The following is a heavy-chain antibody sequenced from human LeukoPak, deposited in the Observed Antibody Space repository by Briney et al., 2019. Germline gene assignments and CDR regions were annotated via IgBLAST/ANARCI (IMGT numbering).Heavy chain of an antibody. V-gene: IGHV3-74*01. D-gene: IGHD6-6*01. CDR1: GSTFSDYW. J-gene: IGHJ4*02. CDR2: IDGDGSGT. Sequence: GGSLRLSCAASGSTFSDYWMLWVRQAPGKGLVWVSRIDGDGSGTTYADSVKGRFTISRDNAKNTLYLQMSSLRGEDTAVYYCARAAYSSSPDYWGQGTLVTVSS. CDR3: ARAAYSSSPDY.